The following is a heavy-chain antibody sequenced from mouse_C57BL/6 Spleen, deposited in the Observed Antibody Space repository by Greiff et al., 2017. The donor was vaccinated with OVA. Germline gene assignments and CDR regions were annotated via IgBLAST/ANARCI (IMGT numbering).Heavy chain of an antibody. D-gene: IGHD1-1*01. CDR2: IDPSDSYT. CDR3: ARDTTVVAQAD. Sequence: QVQLKQPGAELVKPGASVKLSCKASGYTFTSYWMQWVKQRPGQGLEWIGEIDPSDSYTNYNQKFKGKATLTVDTSSSTAYMQLSSLTSEDSAVYYCARDTTVVAQADWGQGTTLTVSS. V-gene: IGHV1-50*01. J-gene: IGHJ2*01. CDR1: GYTFTSYW.